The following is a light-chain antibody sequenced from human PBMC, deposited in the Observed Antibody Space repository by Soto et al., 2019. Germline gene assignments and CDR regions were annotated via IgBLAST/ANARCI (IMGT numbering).Light chain of an antibody. V-gene: IGKV3-20*01. CDR2: GAS. Sequence: EMVLTQSPGTLSLSPGERATLSCRASQSINSRYLAWYQQKPGQAPRLLIYGASSMATGIPDRFSGSGSGTDFTLTISGLQPKDFAVYYCQQYGSSPGFTFGPGTKVDIK. CDR3: QQYGSSPGFT. J-gene: IGKJ3*01. CDR1: QSINSRY.